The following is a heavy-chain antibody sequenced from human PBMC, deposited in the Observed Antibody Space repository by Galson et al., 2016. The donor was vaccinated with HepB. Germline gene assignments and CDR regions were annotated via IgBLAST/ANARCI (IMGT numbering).Heavy chain of an antibody. CDR1: GGSISSHNW. CDR3: AGGFYDFWSGYSHWFDP. D-gene: IGHD3-3*01. CDR2: IYHSGST. V-gene: IGHV4-4*02. J-gene: IGHJ5*02. Sequence: SETLSLTCTVSGGSISSHNWWSWVRQPPGKGLEWIGEIYHSGSTNYNPSLKSRVTISVDTSNNQFSLKLSSVTAADTAVYYCAGGFYDFWSGYSHWFDPWGQGTLVTASS.